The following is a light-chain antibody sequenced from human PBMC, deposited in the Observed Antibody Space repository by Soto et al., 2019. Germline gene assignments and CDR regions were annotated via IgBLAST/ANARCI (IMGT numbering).Light chain of an antibody. CDR1: QSVSSN. V-gene: IGKV3-15*01. J-gene: IGKJ1*01. Sequence: EIVITQSPATLSVSPGERATLSCRASQSVSSNLAWYQQKPGQAPRLLIYGASTRATGIPAGVSGSGSGTEFTLALSSLQSEAFAVFYCQQYNNGPPWTFGQGTKVEI. CDR2: GAS. CDR3: QQYNNGPPWT.